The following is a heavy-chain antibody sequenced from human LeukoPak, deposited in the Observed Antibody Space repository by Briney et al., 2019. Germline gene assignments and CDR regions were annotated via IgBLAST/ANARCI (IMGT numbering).Heavy chain of an antibody. V-gene: IGHV4-4*07. CDR1: GGSISSYY. J-gene: IGHJ5*02. CDR2: IYTSGST. D-gene: IGHD6-13*01. Sequence: SETLSLTCTVSGGSISSYYWSWIRQPAGKGLEWIGRIYTSGSTNYNPSLKSRVTMSVDTSKNQFSLKLSSVTAADTAVYYCARDLSRYSSSWGGEFDPWGQGTLVTVSS. CDR3: ARDLSRYSSSWGGEFDP.